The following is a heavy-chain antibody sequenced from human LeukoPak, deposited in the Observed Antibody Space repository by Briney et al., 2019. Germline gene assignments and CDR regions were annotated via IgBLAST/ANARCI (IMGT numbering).Heavy chain of an antibody. Sequence: NPSETLSLTCTVSGGSISSSSYYWGWIRQPPGKGLEWIGSIYYSGSTYYNPSLKSRVTISVDTSKNQFSLKLSSVTAADTAVYYCAATTVTSSPPDYWGQGTLVTVSS. CDR1: GGSISSSSYY. D-gene: IGHD4-11*01. CDR3: AATTVTSSPPDY. CDR2: IYYSGST. V-gene: IGHV4-39*01. J-gene: IGHJ4*02.